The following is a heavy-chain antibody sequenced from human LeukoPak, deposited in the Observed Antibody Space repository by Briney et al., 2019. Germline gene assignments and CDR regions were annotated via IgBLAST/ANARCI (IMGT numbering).Heavy chain of an antibody. D-gene: IGHD5-18*01. V-gene: IGHV3-33*01. CDR2: IWYDGSNK. Sequence: GGSLRLSCAASGFTFSSYGMHWVRQAPGKGLEWVAVIWYDGSNKYYADSVKGRFTISRDNSKNTLYLQMNSLRAEDTAVYYCAREVDTAMVSGSWSDPWGQGTLVTVSS. CDR3: AREVDTAMVSGSWSDP. CDR1: GFTFSSYG. J-gene: IGHJ5*02.